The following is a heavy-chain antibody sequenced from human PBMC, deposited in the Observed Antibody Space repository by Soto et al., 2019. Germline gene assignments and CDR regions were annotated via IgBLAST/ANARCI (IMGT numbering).Heavy chain of an antibody. J-gene: IGHJ6*02. Sequence: SETLSLTCAVYGGSFSGYYWSWIRQPPGKGLEWIGEINHSGSTNYNPSLKSRVTISVDTSKNQFSLKLSSVTAADTAVYYCARFGATNYYFYYYGMDVWGQGTTVTVSS. CDR1: GGSFSGYY. D-gene: IGHD3-10*01. V-gene: IGHV4-34*01. CDR3: ARFGATNYYFYYYGMDV. CDR2: INHSGST.